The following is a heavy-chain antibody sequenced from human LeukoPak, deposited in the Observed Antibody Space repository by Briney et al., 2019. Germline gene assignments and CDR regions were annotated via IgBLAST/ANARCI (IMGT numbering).Heavy chain of an antibody. V-gene: IGHV3-30-3*01. D-gene: IGHD5-18*01. CDR3: ARAPGIQLWKFDY. CDR1: GFIFSSYA. J-gene: IGHJ4*02. Sequence: GGSLRLSCAASGFIFSSYAMHWVRQAPGKGLEWVAGISYDGSNKYYADSVKGRFTISRDNSKNTLYLQMNSLRAEDTAVYYCARAPGIQLWKFDYWGQRTLVTVSS. CDR2: ISYDGSNK.